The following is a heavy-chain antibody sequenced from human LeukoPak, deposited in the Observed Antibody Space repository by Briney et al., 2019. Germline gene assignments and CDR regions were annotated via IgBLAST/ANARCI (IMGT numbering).Heavy chain of an antibody. J-gene: IGHJ4*02. CDR2: IYYSGST. CDR1: GGSISSSSYY. V-gene: IGHV4-39*01. CDR3: ARGGSGSYSIPFDY. D-gene: IGHD3-10*01. Sequence: SGTLSLTCTVSGGSISSSSYYWDWIRQPPGKGLAWIGSIYYSGSTYYNPSLKSRVTISVDTSKNQFSLKLSSVTAADTAVYYCARGGSGSYSIPFDYWGQGTLVTVSS.